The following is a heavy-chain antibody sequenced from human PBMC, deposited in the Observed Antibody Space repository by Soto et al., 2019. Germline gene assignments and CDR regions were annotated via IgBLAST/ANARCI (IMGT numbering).Heavy chain of an antibody. Sequence: PSETLSLTCNVSGGSINSYYWSWIRQPAGKGLEWIGRISSGGSAIYNPSLKSRVTISVDTSKNQFSLRLTSVTAADTAVYFCERDAYPNWFDFWGQGTLVTVSS. CDR3: ERDAYPNWFDF. V-gene: IGHV4-4*07. CDR1: GGSINSYY. J-gene: IGHJ5*01. D-gene: IGHD2-8*01. CDR2: ISSGGSA.